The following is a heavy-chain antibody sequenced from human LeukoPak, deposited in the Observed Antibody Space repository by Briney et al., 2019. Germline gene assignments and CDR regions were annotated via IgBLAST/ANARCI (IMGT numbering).Heavy chain of an antibody. CDR3: AKNGDRGAYCSGGSCYPYYYYNMDV. D-gene: IGHD2-15*01. CDR2: ISSTGGTA. CDR1: GFTFSSYA. J-gene: IGHJ6*03. V-gene: IGHV3-23*01. Sequence: GGSLRLSCAASGFTFSSYAMSWVRQAPGKGLEWVSAISSTGGTAYYADSVKGRFTISRDNSKNTLYLQMNSLRAEDTAIYYCAKNGDRGAYCSGGSCYPYYYYNMDVWGKGTTVTVSS.